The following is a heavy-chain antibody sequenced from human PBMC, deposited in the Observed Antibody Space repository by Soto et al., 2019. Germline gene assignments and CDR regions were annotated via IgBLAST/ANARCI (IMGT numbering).Heavy chain of an antibody. CDR2: ISYDGSNK. D-gene: IGHD5-18*01. CDR3: AKDRQLLDYFDY. Sequence: GGSLRLSCAASGFTFSSYGMHWVRQAPGKGLEWVAVISYDGSNKYYADSVKGRFTISRDNSKNTLYLQMNSLRAEDTAVYYCAKDRQLLDYFDYWGQGTLVTVSS. J-gene: IGHJ4*02. CDR1: GFTFSSYG. V-gene: IGHV3-30*18.